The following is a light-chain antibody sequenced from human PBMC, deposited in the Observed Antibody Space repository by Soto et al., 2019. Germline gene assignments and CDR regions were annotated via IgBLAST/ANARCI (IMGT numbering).Light chain of an antibody. J-gene: IGKJ2*01. Sequence: EVVLTQSPATLSLSPGERATLSCRASQSISTYLAWYQHKPGQAPRLLIHDASNRATGIPARFSGSGSGTDVTLTISSLEPEDFAVYYCQQRSNWFTFGQGTKLEIK. CDR2: DAS. CDR1: QSISTY. V-gene: IGKV3-11*01. CDR3: QQRSNWFT.